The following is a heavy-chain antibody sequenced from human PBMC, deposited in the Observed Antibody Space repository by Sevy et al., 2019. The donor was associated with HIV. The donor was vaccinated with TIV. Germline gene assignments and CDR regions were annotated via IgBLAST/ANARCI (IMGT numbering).Heavy chain of an antibody. J-gene: IGHJ4*02. V-gene: IGHV4-59*08. CDR2: IYYNGHI. Sequence: SETLSLTCTVSGGSITILYWNWIRQPPGKGLEWIANIYYNGHINYNPSLKSRTTLSTGTSKNQFSRRLSSVTAADTAMYYCAGENAWGRGYSWGQGTLVTVSS. CDR3: AGENAWGRGYS. D-gene: IGHD1-26*01. CDR1: GGSITILY.